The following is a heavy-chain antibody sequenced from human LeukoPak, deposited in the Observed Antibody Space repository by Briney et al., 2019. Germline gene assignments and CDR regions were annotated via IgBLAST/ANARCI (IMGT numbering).Heavy chain of an antibody. J-gene: IGHJ4*02. V-gene: IGHV3-48*03. Sequence: AGGSLSLSCAASGFTFRSYEMNWVRQAPGKGLEWVSYISSSGSTIYYADSVKGRFTISRDNAKNSLYLQMNSLRAEDTAVYYCARAHYYDSSGLDYWGQGTLVTVSS. CDR3: ARAHYYDSSGLDY. D-gene: IGHD3-22*01. CDR1: GFTFRSYE. CDR2: ISSSGSTI.